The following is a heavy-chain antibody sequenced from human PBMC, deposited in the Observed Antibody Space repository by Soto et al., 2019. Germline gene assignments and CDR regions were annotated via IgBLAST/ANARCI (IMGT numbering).Heavy chain of an antibody. CDR3: ARLAGSSFFTY. Sequence: QLRLQESGPGLVKPSETLSLICTVSGGSIISSPDWWGWVRQPPGKGPEWIASIYRDGATYYNPSLHRPVTVFVDSSKNQFSLKLTSVTAADTAIYYCARLAGSSFFTYWGQGTRVTVSS. D-gene: IGHD6-6*01. J-gene: IGHJ4*02. CDR1: GGSIISSPDW. V-gene: IGHV4-39*01. CDR2: IYRDGAT.